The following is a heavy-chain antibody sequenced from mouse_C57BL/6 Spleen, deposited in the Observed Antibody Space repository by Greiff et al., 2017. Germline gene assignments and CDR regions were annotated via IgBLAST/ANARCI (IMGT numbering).Heavy chain of an antibody. CDR3: ARKDWDDY. Sequence: QVQLQQSGAELVKPGASVKLSCKASGYTFTSYWMHWVTQRPGRGLEWIGRIYPNSGGTNYNEQFKSRDTLTVDKPSSTAYMQLSSLTSEDSAVYYFARKDWDDYWGQGTSLTVSS. D-gene: IGHD4-1*01. CDR1: GYTFTSYW. CDR2: IYPNSGGT. J-gene: IGHJ2*02. V-gene: IGHV1-72*01.